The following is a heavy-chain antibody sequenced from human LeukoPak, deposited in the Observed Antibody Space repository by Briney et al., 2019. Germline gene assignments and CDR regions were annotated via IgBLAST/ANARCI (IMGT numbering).Heavy chain of an antibody. CDR3: ARATHYGDYIDY. CDR1: SSSINYYY. D-gene: IGHD4-17*01. J-gene: IGHJ4*02. CDR2: VNQRGNN. Sequence: PETLSLTCTISSSSINYYYWSWIRQPPGKGRERIGYVNQRGNNNYNPSLKSRVTISIDTSKKQLSLHLNSVTAADTAVYFCARATHYGDYIDYWGQGTLVTVYS. V-gene: IGHV4-59*08.